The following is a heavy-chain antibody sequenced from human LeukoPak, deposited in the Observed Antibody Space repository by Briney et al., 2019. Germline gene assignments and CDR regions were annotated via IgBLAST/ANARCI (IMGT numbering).Heavy chain of an antibody. CDR2: IYYSGST. CDR3: ARVGVGIAAAGIGY. J-gene: IGHJ4*02. CDR1: GGSISSYY. V-gene: IGHV4-59*01. Sequence: SETLSLTCTVSGGSISSYYWSWIRQPPGKGLEWIGYIYYSGSTNYNPSLKSRVTISVDTSKNQFSLKLSSVTAADTAVYYCARVGVGIAAAGIGYWGQGTLVTVSS. D-gene: IGHD6-13*01.